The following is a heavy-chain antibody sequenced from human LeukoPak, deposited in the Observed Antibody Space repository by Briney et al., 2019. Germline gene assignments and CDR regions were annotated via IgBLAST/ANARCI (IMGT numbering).Heavy chain of an antibody. CDR1: GFTFDDYA. D-gene: IGHD3-22*01. CDR2: ISWDGGST. V-gene: IGHV3-43D*04. J-gene: IGHJ4*02. CDR3: AKDAYYYDSSGYYDY. Sequence: PGGSLRLSCAASGFTFDDYAMHWVCQAPGKGLEWVSLISWDGGSTYYADSVKGRFTISGDNSKNSLYLQMNSLRAEDTALYYCAKDAYYYDSSGYYDYWGQGTLVTVSS.